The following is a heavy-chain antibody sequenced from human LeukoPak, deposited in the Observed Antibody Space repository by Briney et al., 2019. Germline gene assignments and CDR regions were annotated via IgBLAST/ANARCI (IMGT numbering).Heavy chain of an antibody. D-gene: IGHD3-10*01. CDR3: ARRITMVRGVMGGWFDP. V-gene: IGHV1-3*01. Sequence: ASVKVSCKAPGYTFTSYAMHWVRQAPGQRLEWMGWINAGNGNTKYSQKFQGRVTITRDTSASTAYMELSSLRSEDTAVYYCARRITMVRGVMGGWFDPWGQGTLVTVSS. CDR2: INAGNGNT. J-gene: IGHJ5*02. CDR1: GYTFTSYA.